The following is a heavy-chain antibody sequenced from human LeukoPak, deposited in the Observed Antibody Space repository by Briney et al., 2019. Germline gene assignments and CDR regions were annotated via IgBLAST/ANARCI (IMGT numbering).Heavy chain of an antibody. CDR2: ISWNSGSI. V-gene: IGHV3-9*01. J-gene: IGHJ4*02. CDR3: ASEGQLALDY. CDR1: GFTFDDYA. D-gene: IGHD6-13*01. Sequence: GRSLRLSCAASGFTFDDYAMHWVRQAPGKGLEWVSGISWNSGSIGYADSVKGRFTISRDNSKNTLYLQMNSLRAEDTAVYYCASEGQLALDYWGQGTLVTVSS.